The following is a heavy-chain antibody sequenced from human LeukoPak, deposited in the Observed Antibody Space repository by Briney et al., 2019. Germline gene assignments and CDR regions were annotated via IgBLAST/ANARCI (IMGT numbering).Heavy chain of an antibody. CDR3: ARESGPNIVGAMFDY. CDR1: GCTFTSYY. V-gene: IGHV1-46*01. D-gene: IGHD1-26*01. CDR2: INPSGGST. J-gene: IGHJ4*02. Sequence: GASVKVSCKASGCTFTSYYMHWVRQAPGQGLEWMGIINPSGGSTSYAQKFQGRVTMTRDTSTSTVYMELSSLRSEDTAVYYCARESGPNIVGAMFDYWGQGTLVTVSS.